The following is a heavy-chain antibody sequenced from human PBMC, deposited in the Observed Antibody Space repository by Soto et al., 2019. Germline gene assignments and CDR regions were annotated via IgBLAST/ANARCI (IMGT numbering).Heavy chain of an antibody. V-gene: IGHV1-18*01. CDR3: ARYCSGGNCYGSWFDP. J-gene: IGHJ5*02. Sequence: QVQLVQSGAEVKKPGASVKVSCKASGYTFTSYGINWVRQVPGQGLEWMGWINVYNGHTNYAQKFQGRVTMTTDTPTSTAYMALRSLRSDDTAVYYCARYCSGGNCYGSWFDPWGQGTLVTVSS. CDR2: INVYNGHT. D-gene: IGHD2-15*01. CDR1: GYTFTSYG.